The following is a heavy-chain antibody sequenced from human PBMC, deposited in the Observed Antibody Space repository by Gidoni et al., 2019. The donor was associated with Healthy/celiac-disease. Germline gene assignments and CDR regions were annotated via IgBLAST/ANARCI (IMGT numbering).Heavy chain of an antibody. CDR3: ARDSPPNSPYYYDSSGYYVDY. V-gene: IGHV3-21*01. D-gene: IGHD3-22*01. J-gene: IGHJ4*02. CDR2: ISSSSSYI. Sequence: EVQLVESGGGLVKPGGSLRLSCAASGFTFSSDSMNWVRQAPGKGLEWVSSISSSSSYIYYADSVKGRFTISRDNAKNSLYLQMNSLRAEDTAVYYCARDSPPNSPYYYDSSGYYVDYWGQGTLVTVSS. CDR1: GFTFSSDS.